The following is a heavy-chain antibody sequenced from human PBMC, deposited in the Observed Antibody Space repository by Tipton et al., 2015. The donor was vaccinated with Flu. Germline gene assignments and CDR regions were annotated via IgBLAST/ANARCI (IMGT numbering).Heavy chain of an antibody. CDR1: GFSISSGYY. CDR2: IYHSGST. CDR3: AREPYDILTGSYTYFDY. V-gene: IGHV4-38-2*02. D-gene: IGHD3-9*01. J-gene: IGHJ4*02. Sequence: TLSLTCTVSGFSISSGYYWGWIRQPPGKGLEWFGSIYHSGSTQYNPSLKSRVTISVDTSRNLFSLKLTSVTAADTAVYYCAREPYDILTGSYTYFDYWGQGALVTVSS.